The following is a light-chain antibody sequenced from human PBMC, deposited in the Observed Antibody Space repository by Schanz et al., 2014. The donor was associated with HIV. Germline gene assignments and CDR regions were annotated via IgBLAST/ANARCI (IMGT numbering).Light chain of an antibody. V-gene: IGLV2-14*03. J-gene: IGLJ3*02. Sequence: QSALTQPASVSGSPGQSITISCTGTSSDVGAYKYVSWYQQHPGKAPKLMIYDVNNRPSGVSDRFSGSKSGNTASLTISGLQAEDEADYYCSSFTSTTTVVFGGGTKVTVL. CDR3: SSFTSTTTVV. CDR1: SSDVGAYKY. CDR2: DVN.